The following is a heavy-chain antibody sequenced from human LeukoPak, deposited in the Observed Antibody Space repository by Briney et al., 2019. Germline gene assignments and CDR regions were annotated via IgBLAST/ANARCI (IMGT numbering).Heavy chain of an antibody. V-gene: IGHV3-7*04. CDR3: ARDGDCSGGSCHSPHY. CDR2: IKQDGSEK. D-gene: IGHD2-15*01. CDR1: GFTFSSYW. J-gene: IGHJ4*02. Sequence: GGSLRLSCAASGFTFSSYWMSWVRQAPGKGLEWVANIKQDGSEKYYVDSVKGRFTISRDNAKNSLYLQMNSLRAEDTAVYYCARDGDCSGGSCHSPHYWGQGTLVTVSS.